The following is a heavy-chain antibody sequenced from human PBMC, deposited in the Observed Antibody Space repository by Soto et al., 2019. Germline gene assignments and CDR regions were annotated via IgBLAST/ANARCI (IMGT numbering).Heavy chain of an antibody. J-gene: IGHJ6*02. V-gene: IGHV3-48*02. CDR1: GFTFSDYS. Sequence: GGSLRLSCAASGFTFSDYSMNWVRHAPGKGLEWLSSISSSSSTMYYADSVKGRFTISRDDAKNSLYLQMNSLRDEDTAVYYCARGDYYYYGLDVWGQGTTVTVSS. CDR2: ISSSSSTM. D-gene: IGHD3-16*01. CDR3: ARGDYYYYGLDV.